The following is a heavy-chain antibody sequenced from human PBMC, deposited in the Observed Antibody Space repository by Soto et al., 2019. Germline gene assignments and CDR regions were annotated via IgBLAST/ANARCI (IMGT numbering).Heavy chain of an antibody. CDR1: GFTFSSYS. Sequence: GGSLRLSCASSGFTFSSYSMNWVRQAPGKGLEWVSSISSSSSYIYYADSVKGRFTISRDNAKNSLYLQMNSLRAEDTAVYYCARGNLLEWLLFDYCGQGTLVPVSP. V-gene: IGHV3-21*01. CDR3: ARGNLLEWLLFDY. J-gene: IGHJ4*02. D-gene: IGHD3-3*01. CDR2: ISSSSSYI.